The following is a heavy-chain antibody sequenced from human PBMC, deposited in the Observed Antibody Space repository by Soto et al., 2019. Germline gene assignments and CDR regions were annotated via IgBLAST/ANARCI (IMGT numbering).Heavy chain of an antibody. J-gene: IGHJ3*02. CDR3: ARRGGQQLSAFDI. Sequence: SVKVSCKASGGTFSSYAISWVRQAPGQGLEWTGGIIPIFGTANYAQKFQGRVTITADESTSTAYMELSSLRSEDTAVYYCARRGGQQLSAFDIWGQGTMVTVSS. CDR2: IIPIFGTA. D-gene: IGHD6-13*01. V-gene: IGHV1-69*13. CDR1: GGTFSSYA.